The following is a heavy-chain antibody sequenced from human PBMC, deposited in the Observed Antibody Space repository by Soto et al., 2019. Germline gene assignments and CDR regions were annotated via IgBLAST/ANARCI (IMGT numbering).Heavy chain of an antibody. CDR1: GGSISSYY. CDR2: IYYSGST. CDR3: ARGAPYESRFDY. Sequence: SETLSLTCTVSGGSISSYYWSWIRQPPGKGLEWIGYIYYSGSTNYNPSLKSRVTISVDTSKNQFSLKLSSVTAADTAVYYCARGAPYESRFDYWGQGTLVTVSS. D-gene: IGHD3-3*01. J-gene: IGHJ4*02. V-gene: IGHV4-59*01.